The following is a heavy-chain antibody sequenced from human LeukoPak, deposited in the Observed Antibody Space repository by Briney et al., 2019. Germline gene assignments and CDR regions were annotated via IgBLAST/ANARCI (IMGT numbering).Heavy chain of an antibody. D-gene: IGHD5-24*01. V-gene: IGHV1-69*04. Sequence: SVKVSCKASGGTFSSYAISWVRQAPGQGLEWMGRIIPILGIANYAQKFQGRVTITADKSTSTAYMELSSLRSEDTAVYYCAGSGRDGYNDYYYGMDVWGQGTTVTVSS. CDR2: IIPILGIA. CDR3: AGSGRDGYNDYYYGMDV. CDR1: GGTFSSYA. J-gene: IGHJ6*02.